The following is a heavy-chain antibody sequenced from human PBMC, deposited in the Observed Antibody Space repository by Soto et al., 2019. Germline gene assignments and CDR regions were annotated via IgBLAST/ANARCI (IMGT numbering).Heavy chain of an antibody. CDR2: INPIFATP. V-gene: IGHV1-69*12. CDR1: GGTLNIYA. D-gene: IGHD3-22*01. Sequence: QVQLVQSGAEVRKPGSSVKVSCKASGGTLNIYAISWVRQARGQGLEWMGGINPIFATPNTAQKFLDRVTLPADQSPNKAFMELRSLRPDDTAVYYCAGSNHYETSGYLRHWGQGTLVSVSS. CDR3: AGSNHYETSGYLRH. J-gene: IGHJ4*02.